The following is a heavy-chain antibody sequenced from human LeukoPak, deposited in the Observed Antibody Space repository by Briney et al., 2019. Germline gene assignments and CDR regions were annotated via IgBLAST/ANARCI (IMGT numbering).Heavy chain of an antibody. D-gene: IGHD1-1*01. CDR2: IKGDGSDT. CDR3: AGDPRNEGFDP. CDR1: GFTFSGYW. Sequence: GGSLRLSCAASGFTFSGYWMHWVRQVPGKGLVWVSCIKGDGSDTTYADSVKGRFTISRDNAKNTLYLQMNSLRVEDMAVYYCAGDPRNEGFDPWGQGTLVTVSS. J-gene: IGHJ5*02. V-gene: IGHV3-74*03.